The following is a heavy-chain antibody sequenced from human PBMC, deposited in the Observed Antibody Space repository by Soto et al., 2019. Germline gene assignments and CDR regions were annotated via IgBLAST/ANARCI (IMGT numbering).Heavy chain of an antibody. D-gene: IGHD6-19*01. V-gene: IGHV4-39*01. CDR3: ARQNLGGWYLTGPERFDY. J-gene: IGHJ4*02. CDR2: IYYSGST. Sequence: QLQLQESGPGLVKPSETLSLTCTVSGGSISSSSYYWGWIRQPPGKGLEWIGSIYYSGSTYYNPSLKSRVTICVDTSKNQFSLKLSSVTAADTAVYYCARQNLGGWYLTGPERFDYWGQGTLVTVSS. CDR1: GGSISSSSYY.